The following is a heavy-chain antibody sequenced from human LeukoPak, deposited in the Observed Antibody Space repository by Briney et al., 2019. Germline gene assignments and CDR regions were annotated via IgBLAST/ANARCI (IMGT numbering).Heavy chain of an antibody. J-gene: IGHJ6*03. V-gene: IGHV3-7*01. Sequence: GGSLRLSCAASGFTFSSYWMSWVRQAPGKGLEWVANIKQDGSEKYYVDSVKGRFTISRDNAKNSLYLQMNSLRAEHTAVYYCARVNYYDSSGYYYSSCYYYYYMDVWGKGTTVTVSS. CDR2: IKQDGSEK. CDR3: ARVNYYDSSGYYYSSCYYYYYMDV. CDR1: GFTFSSYW. D-gene: IGHD3-22*01.